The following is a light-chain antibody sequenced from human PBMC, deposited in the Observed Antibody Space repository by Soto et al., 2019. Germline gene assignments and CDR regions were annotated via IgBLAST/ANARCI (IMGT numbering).Light chain of an antibody. CDR1: QGISSW. Sequence: DIQMTQSPSSVSASVGDRVTITCRASQGISSWLAWYQQKPGKAPKLLIYDASNRATGIPARFSGSGSGTDFTLTISSLEPEDFAVYYCQQFSSYPLTFGGGTKVDIK. V-gene: IGKV1-12*01. CDR2: DAS. J-gene: IGKJ4*01. CDR3: QQFSSYPLT.